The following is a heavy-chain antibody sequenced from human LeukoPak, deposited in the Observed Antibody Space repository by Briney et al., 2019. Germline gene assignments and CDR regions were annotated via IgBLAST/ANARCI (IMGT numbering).Heavy chain of an antibody. CDR2: IRYDGCNK. CDR3: AKDPSLGIGYYFDY. CDR1: GFTFSSYG. J-gene: IGHJ4*02. D-gene: IGHD7-27*01. Sequence: PGGSLRLSCAASGFTFSSYGMHWVRQAPGKGLEWVAFIRYDGCNKYYADSVKGRFTISRDNSKNTLYLQMNSLTAEDTAVYYCAKDPSLGIGYYFDYWGQGTLVTVSS. V-gene: IGHV3-30*02.